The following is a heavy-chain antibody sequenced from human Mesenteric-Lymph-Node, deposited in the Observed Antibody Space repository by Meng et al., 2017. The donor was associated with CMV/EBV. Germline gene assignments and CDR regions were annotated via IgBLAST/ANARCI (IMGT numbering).Heavy chain of an antibody. CDR3: ARVDHSIVVVPAAIYFDL. CDR2: AYHSGST. D-gene: IGHD2-2*01. V-gene: IGHV4-38-2*02. J-gene: IGHJ2*01. CDR1: GYSISSGYY. Sequence: SETLSLTCTVSGYSISSGYYCGWIRQPPGKGLEWIGSAYHSGSTYYNPSLKSRVTISVDTSKNQFSLKLSSVTAADTAVYYCARVDHSIVVVPAAIYFDLWGRGTLVTVSS.